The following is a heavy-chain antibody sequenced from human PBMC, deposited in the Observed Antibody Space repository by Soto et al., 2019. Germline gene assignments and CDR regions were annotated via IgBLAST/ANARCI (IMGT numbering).Heavy chain of an antibody. D-gene: IGHD3-10*01. J-gene: IGHJ4*02. V-gene: IGHV1-18*01. CDR2: ISAYDGKT. CDR3: ARDLNPYYGPGSLHGFFDY. Sequence: VASVKVSCKTSGYTFNTYGINWVRQAPGQGLELMGWISAYDGKTTYAEKFQGRVTLTTDTSTSTAYMELSRLRSDDTAVYYCARDLNPYYGPGSLHGFFDYWGQGTLVTVSS. CDR1: GYTFNTYG.